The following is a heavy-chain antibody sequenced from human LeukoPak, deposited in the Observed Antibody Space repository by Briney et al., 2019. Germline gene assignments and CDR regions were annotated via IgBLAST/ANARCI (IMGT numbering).Heavy chain of an antibody. CDR3: AHTWRTYYYYMDV. D-gene: IGHD3-3*01. V-gene: IGHV2-5*01. CDR1: GFSLTTSGGG. J-gene: IGHJ6*03. Sequence: SGPTLVKPTQTLTLTCAFSGFSLTTSGGGVVWIRRPPGQALEWLALIYWNDDKRYNPSLKSRLTIAKDTSKNQVVLTMTNMDPVDTATYYCAHTWRTYYYYMDVWGKGTTVTISS. CDR2: IYWNDDK.